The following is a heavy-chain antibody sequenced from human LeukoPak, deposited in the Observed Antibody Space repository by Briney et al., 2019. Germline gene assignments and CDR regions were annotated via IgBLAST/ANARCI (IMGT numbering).Heavy chain of an antibody. V-gene: IGHV3-30*02. CDR3: AKDLTAYIAARRGGLDP. CDR1: GFTFSSYG. D-gene: IGHD6-6*01. Sequence: GGSLRLSCAASGFTFSSYGMHWVRQAPGKGLEWVAFIRYDGSNKYYADSVKGRFTISRDNSKNTLYLQMNSLRAEDTAVYYCAKDLTAYIAARRGGLDPWGQGTLVTVSS. CDR2: IRYDGSNK. J-gene: IGHJ5*02.